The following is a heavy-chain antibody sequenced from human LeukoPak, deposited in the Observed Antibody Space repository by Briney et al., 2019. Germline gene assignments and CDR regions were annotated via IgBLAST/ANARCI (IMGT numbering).Heavy chain of an antibody. CDR2: IYYSVTS. D-gene: IGHD3-22*01. CDR3: ARGSSGYYGSYWFDP. Sequence: SETLSLTCTVSGDSISTYYWSWIRQPPGKGLEWIGYIYYSVTSDYNPSLKRRVTMSVDMSTNQISLKLSSVTAADTAVYYCARGSSGYYGSYWFDPWGQGTLVTVSS. CDR1: GDSISTYY. J-gene: IGHJ5*02. V-gene: IGHV4-59*01.